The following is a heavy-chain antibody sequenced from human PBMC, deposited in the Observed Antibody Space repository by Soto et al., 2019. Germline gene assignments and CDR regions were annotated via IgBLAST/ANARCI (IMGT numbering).Heavy chain of an antibody. D-gene: IGHD3-22*01. J-gene: IGHJ4*02. CDR1: GYTFTSYG. CDR3: ARDQPQYYYDSSGYFDY. Sequence: ASVKVSCKASGYTFTSYGISWVRQAPGQGLEWMGWISAYNGNTNYAQKLQGRVTMTTDTSTSTAYMELRSLRSDDTAVYYCARDQPQYYYDSSGYFDYWGQGNLVTVSS. V-gene: IGHV1-18*01. CDR2: ISAYNGNT.